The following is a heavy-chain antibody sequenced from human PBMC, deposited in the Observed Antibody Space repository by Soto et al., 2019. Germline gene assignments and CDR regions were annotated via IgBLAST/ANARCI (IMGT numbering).Heavy chain of an antibody. Sequence: GESLKISCKGSGYSFTSYWISWVRQMPGKGLEWMGRIDPIDSYTNYSPSFQGHVTISADKSISTAYLQWSSLKASNTAMYYCPTHKEPEYSRSAGHGMDVCRKGRRVSVSS. D-gene: IGHD6-6*01. V-gene: IGHV5-10-1*01. CDR2: IDPIDSYT. CDR1: GYSFTSYW. J-gene: IGHJ6*01. CDR3: PTHKEPEYSRSAGHGMDV.